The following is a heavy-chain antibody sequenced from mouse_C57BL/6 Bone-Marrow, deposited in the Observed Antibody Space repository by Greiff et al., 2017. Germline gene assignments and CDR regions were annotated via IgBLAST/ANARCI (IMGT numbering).Heavy chain of an antibody. J-gene: IGHJ2*01. CDR1: GYAFSSYW. CDR3: ARNPLYYYGSSQYYFDY. CDR2: IYPGDGDT. D-gene: IGHD1-1*01. Sequence: VQLQQSGAELVKPGASVKISCKASGYAFSSYWMNWVKQRPGKGLEWMGQIYPGDGDTNYNGKFKGKATLTADKSSSTAYMQLSSLTSEDSAVYFCARNPLYYYGSSQYYFDYWGQGTTLTVSS. V-gene: IGHV1-80*01.